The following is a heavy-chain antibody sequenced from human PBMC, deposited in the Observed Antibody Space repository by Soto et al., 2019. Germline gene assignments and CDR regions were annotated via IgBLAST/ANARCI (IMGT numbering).Heavy chain of an antibody. D-gene: IGHD3-10*01. CDR2: ISAYNGNT. V-gene: IGHV1-18*01. CDR1: GYTFTSYG. J-gene: IGHJ5*02. CDR3: ARDFRWFGELSPNWFDP. Sequence: ASVKVSCKASGYTFTSYGISWVRQAPGQGLEWMGWISAYNGNTNYAQKLQGRVTMTTDTSTGTAYMELRSLRSDDTAVYYCARDFRWFGELSPNWFDPWGQGTLVTVSS.